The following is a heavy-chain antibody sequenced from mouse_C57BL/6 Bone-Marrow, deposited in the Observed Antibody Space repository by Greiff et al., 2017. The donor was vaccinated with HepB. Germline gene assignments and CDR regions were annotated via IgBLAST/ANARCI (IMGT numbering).Heavy chain of an antibody. V-gene: IGHV6-3*01. J-gene: IGHJ4*01. CDR1: GFTFSNYW. D-gene: IGHD1-1*01. Sequence: EVKLEESGGGLVQPGGSMKLSCVASGFTFSNYWMNWVRQSPEKGLEWVAQIRLKSDNYATHYAESVKGRFTISRDDSKSSVYLQMNNLRAEDTGIYYCAGGGTVVATDCAMDYWGQGTSVTVSS. CDR3: AGGGTVVATDCAMDY. CDR2: IRLKSDNYAT.